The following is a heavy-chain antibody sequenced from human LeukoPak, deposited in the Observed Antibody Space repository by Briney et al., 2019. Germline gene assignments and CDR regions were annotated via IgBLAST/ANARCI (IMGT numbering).Heavy chain of an antibody. CDR2: IKQDGSEK. CDR1: GFTFSSYW. V-gene: IGHV3-7*03. J-gene: IGHJ4*02. CDR3: ARDTNRYSSGVGYFDY. Sequence: GGSLRLSCAASGFTFSSYWMSWVRQAPGKGLEWVANIKQDGSEKYYLDSVKGRFTISRDNAKNSLYLQMNSLRVEDTAVYYCARDTNRYSSGVGYFDYWGQGTLDTVSS. D-gene: IGHD6-19*01.